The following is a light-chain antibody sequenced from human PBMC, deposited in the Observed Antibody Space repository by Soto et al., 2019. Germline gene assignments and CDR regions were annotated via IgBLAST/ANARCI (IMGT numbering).Light chain of an antibody. V-gene: IGKV3-11*01. J-gene: IGKJ1*01. CDR3: QQRSNWPRT. CDR2: DAS. Sequence: EIVLTQSPATLSLSPGERSTLSCMASQSISSRYLVWYQQKAGKAPRLLIYDASNRATGIPARFSGSGSGTDFTLTISSLEPEDFEVYYCQQRSNWPRTFGQGTKVHIK. CDR1: QSISSRY.